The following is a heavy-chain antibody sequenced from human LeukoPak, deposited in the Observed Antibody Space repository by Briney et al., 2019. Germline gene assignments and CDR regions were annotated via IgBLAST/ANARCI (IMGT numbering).Heavy chain of an antibody. V-gene: IGHV4-34*01. D-gene: IGHD2-15*01. J-gene: IGHJ3*02. CDR1: GASLNNYY. Sequence: SETLSLTCAVYGASLNNYYWAWIRQSPVKGLEWIGEIDHVGRSRYNPSLKSRLTISVDTSKNQFSPRLSSVTAADTALYFCARPVYCSVTTCTGPLHIWGQGTMVTVSS. CDR2: IDHVGRS. CDR3: ARPVYCSVTTCTGPLHI.